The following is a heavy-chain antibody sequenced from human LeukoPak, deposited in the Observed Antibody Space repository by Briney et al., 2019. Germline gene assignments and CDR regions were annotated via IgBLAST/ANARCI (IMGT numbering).Heavy chain of an antibody. Sequence: ASVKISCKVSGYTFTDYYMHWVQQAPGKGLEWMGLVDPEDGETIYAEKFQGRVTITADTSTDTAYMELGSLRSEDTAVYYCATERPSRDGYNHYFDYWGQGTLVTVSS. D-gene: IGHD5-24*01. CDR2: VDPEDGET. CDR1: GYTFTDYY. J-gene: IGHJ4*02. V-gene: IGHV1-69-2*01. CDR3: ATERPSRDGYNHYFDY.